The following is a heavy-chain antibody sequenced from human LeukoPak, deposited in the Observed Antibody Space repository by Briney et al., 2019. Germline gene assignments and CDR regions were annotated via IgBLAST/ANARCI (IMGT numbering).Heavy chain of an antibody. CDR3: ARDRAAAGVPNWFDP. D-gene: IGHD6-13*01. Sequence: SETLSLTCTVSGGSISSYYWSWIRQPPGKGLEGIGYIYYSGSTNYNPSLKSRVTISVDTSKNQFSLKLSSVTAADTAVYYCARDRAAAGVPNWFDPWGQGTLVTVSS. J-gene: IGHJ5*02. V-gene: IGHV4-59*01. CDR2: IYYSGST. CDR1: GGSISSYY.